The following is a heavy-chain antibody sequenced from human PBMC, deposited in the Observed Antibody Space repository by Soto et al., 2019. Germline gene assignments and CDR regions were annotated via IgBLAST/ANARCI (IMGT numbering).Heavy chain of an antibody. CDR2: IVVGSGNT. V-gene: IGHV1-58*01. J-gene: IGHJ6*02. D-gene: IGHD2-2*01. Sequence: QMQLVQSGPEVKKPGTSVKVSCKASGFTFTSSAVQWVRQARGQRLEWIGWIVVGSGNTNYAQKFQERVTITRDMSTSTAYMELSSLRSEDTAVYYCAAGGCSSTSCYDNYYYYGMDVWGQGTTVTVSS. CDR3: AAGGCSSTSCYDNYYYYGMDV. CDR1: GFTFTSSA.